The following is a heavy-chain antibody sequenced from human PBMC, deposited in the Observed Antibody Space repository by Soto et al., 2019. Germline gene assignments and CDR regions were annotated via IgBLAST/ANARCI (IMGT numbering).Heavy chain of an antibody. CDR1: GGSITSGAYY. J-gene: IGHJ5*02. V-gene: IGHV4-31*11. CDR2: IHYSGRT. Sequence: SETLSLTCAVSGGSITSGAYYWTWIRQHPGKGLEWIAYIHYSGRTYYNPSLKSRVTISVDTSNNQFSLKLSSVTAADTAVYYCARYYFDSSGYSNWFDPWGQGTLVTVPQ. CDR3: ARYYFDSSGYSNWFDP. D-gene: IGHD3-22*01.